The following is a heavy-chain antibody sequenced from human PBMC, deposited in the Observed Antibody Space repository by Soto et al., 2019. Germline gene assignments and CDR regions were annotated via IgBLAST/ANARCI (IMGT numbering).Heavy chain of an antibody. J-gene: IGHJ5*02. Sequence: RLSCAASGIIFRNYGMHWVRQAPGMGLEWVAVISDDGSYQYYADSVQGRFTVSRDNSKNTLYLQMNSLRTEDTAVYYCAKAGGRRWTPFDPWGQGTLVTVSS. V-gene: IGHV3-30*18. CDR1: GIIFRNYG. CDR2: ISDDGSYQ. CDR3: AKAGGRRWTPFDP. D-gene: IGHD1-26*01.